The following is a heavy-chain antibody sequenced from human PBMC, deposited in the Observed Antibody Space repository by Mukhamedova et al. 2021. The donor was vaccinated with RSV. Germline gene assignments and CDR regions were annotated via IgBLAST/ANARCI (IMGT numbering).Heavy chain of an antibody. V-gene: IGHV4-39*02. J-gene: IGHJ2*01. CDR3: AASFDCVDYYWYFEF. Sequence: GRGLEWIGTLHNSGRTYYNPSLNRRVTISGDTSKNDFSLEVFSVTAADTAVYYCAASFDCVDYYWYFEFWGRGTLVSVSS. CDR2: LHNSGRT. D-gene: IGHD4-17*01.